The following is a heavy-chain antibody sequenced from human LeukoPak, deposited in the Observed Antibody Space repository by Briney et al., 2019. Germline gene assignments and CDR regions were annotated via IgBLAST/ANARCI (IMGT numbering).Heavy chain of an antibody. Sequence: GGSLRLSCAASGFTFSSYAMHWVRQAPGKGLEWVAVISYDGSNKYYADSVKGRFTISRDNSKNTLYLQMNSLRAEDTAVYYCARDPSIREKYYFDYWGQGTLVTVSS. CDR3: ARDPSIREKYYFDY. CDR1: GFTFSSYA. J-gene: IGHJ4*02. V-gene: IGHV3-30*04. CDR2: ISYDGSNK. D-gene: IGHD1-14*01.